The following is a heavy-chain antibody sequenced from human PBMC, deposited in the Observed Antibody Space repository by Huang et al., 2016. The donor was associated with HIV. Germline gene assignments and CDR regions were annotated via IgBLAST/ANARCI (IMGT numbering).Heavy chain of an antibody. Sequence: QLQLQESGPGLVRPSETLSLTCSVSGGSVNSGYYYWGWIRQPPGQGLEWIASVFYGGNTFYNPSLKSRVSMSVDTSKKRFSLNLSSVTAADTAVCFCARLPFDYVWGTQRQTALDELDVWGQGTMVTVSS. CDR1: GGSVNSGYYY. V-gene: IGHV4-39*01. J-gene: IGHJ3*01. CDR2: VFYGGNT. D-gene: IGHD3-16*01. CDR3: ARLPFDYVWGTQRQTALDELDV.